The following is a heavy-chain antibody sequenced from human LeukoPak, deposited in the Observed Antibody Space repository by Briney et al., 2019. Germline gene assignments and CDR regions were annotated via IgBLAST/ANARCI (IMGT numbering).Heavy chain of an antibody. V-gene: IGHV1-46*01. J-gene: IGHJ2*01. CDR3: ATESYGGNWYFDL. CDR1: GYTFTSYY. Sequence: ASVKVSCKASGYTFTSYYMHWVRQASGQGLEWMGIINPSGGSTSYAQKFQGRVTMTRDTSTSTVYMEPSSLRSEDTAVYYCATESYGGNWYFDLWGRGTLVTVSS. CDR2: INPSGGST. D-gene: IGHD1-26*01.